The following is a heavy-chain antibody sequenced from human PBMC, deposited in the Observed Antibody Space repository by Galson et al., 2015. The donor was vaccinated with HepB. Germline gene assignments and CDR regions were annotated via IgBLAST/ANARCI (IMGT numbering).Heavy chain of an antibody. CDR2: ISSSSSTI. V-gene: IGHV3-48*02. D-gene: IGHD3-22*01. Sequence: SLRLSCAASGFTFSSYSMNWVRQAPGKGLEWVSYISSSSSTIYYADSVKGRFTISRDNAKNSLYLQMNSLRDEDTAVYYCARDGPDYYDSSGYGYYFDYWGQGTLVTVSS. CDR1: GFTFSSYS. CDR3: ARDGPDYYDSSGYGYYFDY. J-gene: IGHJ4*02.